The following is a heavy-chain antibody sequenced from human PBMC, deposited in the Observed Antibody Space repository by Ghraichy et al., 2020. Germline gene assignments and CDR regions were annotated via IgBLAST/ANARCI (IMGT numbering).Heavy chain of an antibody. CDR3: ARDGYDFWSGYSPYGMDV. CDR2: IYYSGST. J-gene: IGHJ6*02. V-gene: IGHV4-59*01. D-gene: IGHD3-3*01. Sequence: SETLSLTCTVSGGSISSYYWSWIRQPPGKGLEWIGFIYYSGSTNYNPSLKSRVTISVDTSKNQFSLKLSPVTAADTAVYYCARDGYDFWSGYSPYGMDVWGQATTVTVSS. CDR1: GGSISSYY.